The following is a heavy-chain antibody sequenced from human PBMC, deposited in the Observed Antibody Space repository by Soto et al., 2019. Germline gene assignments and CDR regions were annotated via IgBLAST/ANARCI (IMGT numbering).Heavy chain of an antibody. CDR2: INPNSGGT. CDR3: ARESLYGSGTHFDY. CDR1: GYTFTGYY. J-gene: IGHJ4*02. V-gene: IGHV1-2*04. D-gene: IGHD3-10*01. Sequence: GASVKVSCKASGYTFTGYYMHWLRQAPGQGLEWMGWINPNSGGTNYAQKFQGWVTMTRDTSISTAYMELSRLRSDDTAVYYCARESLYGSGTHFDYWGQGTLVTVSS.